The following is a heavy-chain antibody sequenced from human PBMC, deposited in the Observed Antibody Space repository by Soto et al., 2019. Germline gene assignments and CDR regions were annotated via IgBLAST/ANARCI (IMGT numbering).Heavy chain of an antibody. Sequence: EVQLLDSGGGLVQPGGSLRLSCAASGFTFNTYSMAWVRQARGEGLAWISGLSGGGANTFYADSVRGRFTVSVDHSRNTVYLPMNSLGVVDTAVYYCARWDGYGDEWGQGTLVTVSS. J-gene: IGHJ4*02. CDR1: GFTFNTYS. D-gene: IGHD5-12*01. V-gene: IGHV3-23*01. CDR3: ARWDGYGDE. CDR2: LSGGGANT.